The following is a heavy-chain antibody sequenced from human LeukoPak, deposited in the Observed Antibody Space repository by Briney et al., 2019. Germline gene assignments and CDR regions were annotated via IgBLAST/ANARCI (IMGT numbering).Heavy chain of an antibody. D-gene: IGHD6-19*01. CDR2: ILFDGSDK. J-gene: IGHJ6*02. CDR3: ARYIAVAGSHYFYGMDV. V-gene: IGHV3-30-3*01. Sequence: GKSLRLSCAASGFTFSNYAMHWVRQAPGKGLEWVALILFDGSDKYYADSVEGRFTISRDNSKNTLFLQMNSLRAEDTAVYYCARYIAVAGSHYFYGMDVWGQGTTVTVSS. CDR1: GFTFSNYA.